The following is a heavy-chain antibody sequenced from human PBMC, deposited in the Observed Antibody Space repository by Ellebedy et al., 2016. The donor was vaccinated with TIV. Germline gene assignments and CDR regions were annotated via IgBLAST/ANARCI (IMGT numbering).Heavy chain of an antibody. Sequence: SETLSLXCTVSGGSISSSSYYWGWIRQPPGKGLEWIGSIYYSGSTYYNPSLKSRVTISVDTSKNQFSLKLSSVTAADTAVYYCARRLKAILEWGGDVYYYYYYMDVWGKGTTVTVSS. CDR2: IYYSGST. J-gene: IGHJ6*03. V-gene: IGHV4-39*01. CDR3: ARRLKAILEWGGDVYYYYYYMDV. CDR1: GGSISSSSYY. D-gene: IGHD3-3*01.